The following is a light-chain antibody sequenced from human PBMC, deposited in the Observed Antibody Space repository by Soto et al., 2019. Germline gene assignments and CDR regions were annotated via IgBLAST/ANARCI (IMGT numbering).Light chain of an antibody. CDR3: QQHGSSPRT. J-gene: IGKJ1*01. Sequence: EIVLTQSPATLSLSPGERATLSCRGSQSVRSHLVWYQQKPGQAPRLLIYEASNRATGIPARFSGSGSGTDFTLTISSLEPEDFAVYYCQQHGSSPRTFGQGTKVDIK. V-gene: IGKV3-11*01. CDR2: EAS. CDR1: QSVRSH.